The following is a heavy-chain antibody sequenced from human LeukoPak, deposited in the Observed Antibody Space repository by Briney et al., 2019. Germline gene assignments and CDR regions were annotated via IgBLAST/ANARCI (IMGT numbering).Heavy chain of an antibody. CDR2: IYYSGST. Sequence: SETLSLTCTVSGGSISSCYWSWIRQPPGKGLEWIGYIYYSGSTNYNPSLKSRVTISVDTSKNQFSLKLSSVTAADTAVYYCARGLLGASSKWTIYYFDYWGQGTLVTVSS. J-gene: IGHJ4*02. CDR1: GGSISSCY. V-gene: IGHV4-59*01. CDR3: ARGLLGASSKWTIYYFDY. D-gene: IGHD1-26*01.